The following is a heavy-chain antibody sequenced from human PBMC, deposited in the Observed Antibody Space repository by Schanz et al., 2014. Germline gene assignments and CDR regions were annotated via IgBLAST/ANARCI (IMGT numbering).Heavy chain of an antibody. J-gene: IGHJ6*02. Sequence: QVQLVQSEAEVKKPGSSVKVSCKASGGTFSSYTISWVRQAPGQGLEWMGRIIPILGIANYAQKFQGRVTITRDTSASTAYMELTSLRSEDTAVYFCARDLTVDTGYVVHYYYYGMDVWGQGTTXTVSS. V-gene: IGHV1-69*08. CDR2: IIPILGIA. CDR3: ARDLTVDTGYVVHYYYYGMDV. CDR1: GGTFSSYT. D-gene: IGHD5-12*01.